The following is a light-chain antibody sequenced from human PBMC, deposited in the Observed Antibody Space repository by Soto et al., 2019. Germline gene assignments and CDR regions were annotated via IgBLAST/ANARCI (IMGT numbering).Light chain of an antibody. J-gene: IGLJ3*02. CDR1: TSDIGAYYY. Sequence: QSVLTQPRSVSGSPGQSVTISCTGTTSDIGAYYYVSWYQQHPGKAPKLMIFDVTKRPSGVPDSFSASKSGNTASLTISGLQAEDEADYYCCSYAGSHTMVSGEGTKVTVL. CDR3: CSYAGSHTMV. V-gene: IGLV2-11*01. CDR2: DVT.